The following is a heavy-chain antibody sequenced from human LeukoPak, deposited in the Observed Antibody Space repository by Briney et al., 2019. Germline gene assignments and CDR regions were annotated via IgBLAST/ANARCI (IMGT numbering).Heavy chain of an antibody. CDR2: IRQDGREK. D-gene: IGHD1-26*01. CDR3: ANDRGSSLEN. Sequence: GGSLRLSCAASGFTFETYWMTWVRQAPGKGLEWVANIRQDGREKFYADSVKGRFTISRDNTKNSLYLQMNSLRTEDTALYFCANDRGSSLENWGQGTLLTVSS. J-gene: IGHJ4*02. V-gene: IGHV3-7*01. CDR1: GFTFETYW.